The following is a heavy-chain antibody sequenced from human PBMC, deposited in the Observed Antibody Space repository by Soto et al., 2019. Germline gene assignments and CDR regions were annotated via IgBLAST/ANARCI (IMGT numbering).Heavy chain of an antibody. J-gene: IGHJ5*02. Sequence: QVQLQQWGAGLLKPSETLSLTCAVYGGSFSGYYWSWIRQPPGKGLEWIGEINHSGSTNYIPSLKSRVTISVATSKNTFPLKLSSVTAADTAVYYCARPAALRGNYTPNWFDPWGQGTLVTVSS. CDR2: INHSGST. CDR1: GGSFSGYY. D-gene: IGHD2-2*02. V-gene: IGHV4-34*01. CDR3: ARPAALRGNYTPNWFDP.